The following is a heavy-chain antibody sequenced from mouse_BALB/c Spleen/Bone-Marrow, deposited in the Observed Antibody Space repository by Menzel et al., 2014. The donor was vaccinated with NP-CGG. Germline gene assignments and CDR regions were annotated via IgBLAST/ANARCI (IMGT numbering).Heavy chain of an antibody. CDR1: GFNIKDTY. CDR3: ARNGYYVYYYAMDY. V-gene: IGHV14-3*02. J-gene: IGHJ4*01. Sequence: VQLQQSGVELVKPGASVKLSCTASGFNIKDTYMHWVKQRPEQGLEWIGRIDPANGNTKYDPKFQGKATITADTSSNTAYLQLSSLTSEDTAVYYCARNGYYVYYYAMDYWGQGTSVTVSS. D-gene: IGHD2-3*01. CDR2: IDPANGNT.